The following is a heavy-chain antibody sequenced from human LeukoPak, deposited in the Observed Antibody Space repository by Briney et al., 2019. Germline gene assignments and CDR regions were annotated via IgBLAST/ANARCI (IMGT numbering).Heavy chain of an antibody. CDR2: INPNSGGT. Sequence: ASVKVSCKASGYTFTGYYMHWVRQAPGQGLEWMGWINPNSGGTNYAQKFQGRVTMTRDTSISTAYMELSRLRSDDTAVCYCASGYCSSTSCDDAFDIWGQGTMVTVSS. V-gene: IGHV1-2*02. D-gene: IGHD2-2*01. J-gene: IGHJ3*02. CDR3: ASGYCSSTSCDDAFDI. CDR1: GYTFTGYY.